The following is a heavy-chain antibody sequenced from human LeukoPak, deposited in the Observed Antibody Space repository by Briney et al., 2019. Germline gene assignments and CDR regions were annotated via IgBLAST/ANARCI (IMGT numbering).Heavy chain of an antibody. Sequence: GGSLRLFCGASGLTFSDYYMRCVRHAPGRGLEGGSYISSSGSTIYYADSVKGRFTISRDNAKNSLYLQMNSVRAEDTGVYYCARAPSSTGRHKYYFDYWGQGTLVTVSS. D-gene: IGHD3-9*01. CDR2: ISSSGSTI. J-gene: IGHJ4*02. CDR1: GLTFSDYY. CDR3: ARAPSSTGRHKYYFDY. V-gene: IGHV3-11*01.